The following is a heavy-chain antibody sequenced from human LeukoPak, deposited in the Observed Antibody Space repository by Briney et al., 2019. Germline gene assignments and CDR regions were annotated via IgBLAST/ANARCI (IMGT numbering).Heavy chain of an antibody. D-gene: IGHD4/OR15-4a*01. Sequence: PSETLSLTCTVSGGSISTYYWSWIRQPPGKELEWIGYNSYSGSANYNPSLKSRVTISVDAAKNQFSLKLSSVTAADTAVYYCGRVFVWCMDVWGKGTTVTVSS. CDR2: NSYSGSA. CDR3: GRVFVWCMDV. V-gene: IGHV4-59*01. CDR1: GGSISTYY. J-gene: IGHJ6*03.